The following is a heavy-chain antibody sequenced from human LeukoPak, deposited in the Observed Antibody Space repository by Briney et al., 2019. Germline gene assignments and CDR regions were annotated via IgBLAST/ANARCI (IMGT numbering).Heavy chain of an antibody. CDR2: IYHSGST. D-gene: IGHD6-6*01. J-gene: IGHJ4*02. Sequence: SETLSLTCTVSGYSISSGYYWGWIRQPPGKGLEWIGSIYHSGSTYYNPSLKSRVTISVDTSKNQFSLKLSSVTAADTAVYYCARLWYSSSSAPLWGQGTLVTVSS. CDR3: ARLWYSSSSAPL. CDR1: GYSISSGYY. V-gene: IGHV4-38-2*02.